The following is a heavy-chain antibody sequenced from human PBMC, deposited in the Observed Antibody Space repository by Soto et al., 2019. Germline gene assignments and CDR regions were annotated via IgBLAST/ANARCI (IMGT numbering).Heavy chain of an antibody. CDR3: ARGAYCGGDCFYYFDY. CDR1: GASISSYY. CDR2: IYYSGST. Sequence: SLTCTVSGASISSYYWSWIRQPPGKGLEWIGYIYYSGSTNYNPSLKSRVTISVNTSKNQFSLKLSSVTAADTAVYYCARGAYCGGDCFYYFDYWGQGTLVTVSS. J-gene: IGHJ4*02. D-gene: IGHD2-21*02. V-gene: IGHV4-59*01.